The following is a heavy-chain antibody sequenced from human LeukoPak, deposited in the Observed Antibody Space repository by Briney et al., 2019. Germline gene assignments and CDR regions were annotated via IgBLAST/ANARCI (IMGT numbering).Heavy chain of an antibody. CDR2: INHSGST. CDR3: ARATVWFGELRSNYYYMDV. CDR1: GGSFSGYY. J-gene: IGHJ6*03. D-gene: IGHD3-10*01. Sequence: SETLSLTCAVYGGSFSGYYWSWIRQPPGKGLEWIGEINHSGSTNYNPSLKSRVTISVDTSKNQFSLKLSSVTAADTAVYYCARATVWFGELRSNYYYMDVWGKGTTVTVSS. V-gene: IGHV4-34*01.